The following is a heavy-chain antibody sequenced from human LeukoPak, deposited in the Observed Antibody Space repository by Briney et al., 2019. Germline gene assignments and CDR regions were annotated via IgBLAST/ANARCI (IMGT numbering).Heavy chain of an antibody. CDR1: GGSFSGCY. D-gene: IGHD3-22*01. Sequence: PSETLSLTCAVYGGSFSGCYWSWIRQPPGKGLEWIGEINHSGSTNYNPSLKSRVTISVDTSKNQFSLKLSSVTAADTAVYYCACSYYYDSSGYKYNWFDPSGQGTLVTVSS. J-gene: IGHJ5*02. CDR3: ACSYYYDSSGYKYNWFDP. V-gene: IGHV4-34*01. CDR2: INHSGST.